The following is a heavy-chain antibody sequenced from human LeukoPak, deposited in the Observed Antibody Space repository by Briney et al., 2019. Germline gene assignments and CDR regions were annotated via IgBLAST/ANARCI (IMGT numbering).Heavy chain of an antibody. CDR1: GGPFSGYY. V-gene: IGHV4-34*01. Sequence: SETLSLTCAVYGGPFSGYYWSWIRQPPGKGLEWIGEINHSGSTNYNPSLKSRVTISVDTSKNQFSLKLSSVTAADTAVYYCARGPKYDYVWGSYRYTGPLGYWGQGTLVTVSS. CDR2: INHSGST. J-gene: IGHJ4*02. CDR3: ARGPKYDYVWGSYRYTGPLGY. D-gene: IGHD3-16*02.